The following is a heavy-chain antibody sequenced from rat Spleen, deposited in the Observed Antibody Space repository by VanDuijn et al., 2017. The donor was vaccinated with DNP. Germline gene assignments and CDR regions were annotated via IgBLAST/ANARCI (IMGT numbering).Heavy chain of an antibody. D-gene: IGHD1-12*01. Sequence: EVQLVESGGGLVQPGRSMKLSCAASGFTFSNYYMAWVRQAPTKGLEWVATIIYDGRRTYYRDSVKGRFTISRDNTKNALYLQMDSLRSEDTATYYCTTLNYYASLSGYFDHWGQGVMVTVSS. V-gene: IGHV5S10*01. J-gene: IGHJ2*01. CDR1: GFTFSNYY. CDR3: TTLNYYASLSGYFDH. CDR2: IIYDGRRT.